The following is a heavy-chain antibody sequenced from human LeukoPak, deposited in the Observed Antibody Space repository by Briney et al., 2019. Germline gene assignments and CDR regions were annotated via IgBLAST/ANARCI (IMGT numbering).Heavy chain of an antibody. CDR1: GYSISSGYY. D-gene: IGHD3-9*01. V-gene: IGHV4-38-2*02. Sequence: SETLSLTCTVSGYSISSGYYWGWIRQPPGKGLEWIGTIYHSGSTYYNPSLKSRVTISVDTSKNQFSLKLSSVTAADTAVYYCASGLRYFDLYYWGQGTLVTVSS. CDR2: IYHSGST. CDR3: ASGLRYFDLYY. J-gene: IGHJ4*02.